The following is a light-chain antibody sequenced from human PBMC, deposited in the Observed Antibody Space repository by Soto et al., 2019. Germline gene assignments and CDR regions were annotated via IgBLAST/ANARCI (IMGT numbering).Light chain of an antibody. V-gene: IGLV1-40*01. CDR1: SSNIGAGYD. Sequence: QSVLTQPPSVSGAPGQRVTISCTGSSSNIGAGYDVHWYQQLPGTAPKLLIYGNSNRPSGVPDRFSGSKSGTSASLAITGLQAEDEADYYCQSYDSTPLFGGGTKVTAL. CDR2: GNS. CDR3: QSYDSTPL. J-gene: IGLJ2*01.